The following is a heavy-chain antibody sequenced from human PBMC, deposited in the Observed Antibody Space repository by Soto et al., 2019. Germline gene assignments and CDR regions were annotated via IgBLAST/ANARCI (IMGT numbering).Heavy chain of an antibody. J-gene: IGHJ4*02. V-gene: IGHV3-33*01. CDR3: ARDRMIVVRDPGTLDF. CDR2: MWYDGTKE. D-gene: IGHD3-22*01. Sequence: GGSLRLSCAASGLTFRTYGMHWVRQAPGKGLEWLAVMWYDGTKEYYADSVKGRFTISRDNSESTLYLQMNSLRAEDTAVYFCARDRMIVVRDPGTLDFWGQGILVTVSS. CDR1: GLTFRTYG.